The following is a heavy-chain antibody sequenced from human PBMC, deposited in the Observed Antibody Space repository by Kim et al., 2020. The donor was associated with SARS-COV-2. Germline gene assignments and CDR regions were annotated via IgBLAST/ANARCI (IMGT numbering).Heavy chain of an antibody. D-gene: IGHD6-13*01. J-gene: IGHJ4*02. V-gene: IGHV6-1*01. Sequence: YARSVKSRTTRNTDTYRNQFSLQLNSVTPEDTAVYYCARDSSSWYGDFDDWGQGTLVTVSS. CDR3: ARDSSSWYGDFDD.